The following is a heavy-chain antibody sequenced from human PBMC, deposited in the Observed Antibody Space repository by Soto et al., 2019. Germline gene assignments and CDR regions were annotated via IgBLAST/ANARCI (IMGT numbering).Heavy chain of an antibody. CDR3: AREATIFGVTMNYYYGMDV. CDR1: GVIFLRYL. J-gene: IGHJ6*02. CDR2: IHRPAGSA. Sequence: RGSLRLSGPASGVIFLRYLMHWVLQAPGTALVWGALIHRPAGSARDADSGEGRFTISRDNAKRMLYLQMNSLRAEDTAVYYCAREATIFGVTMNYYYGMDVWGQGTTVT. V-gene: IGHV3-74*01. D-gene: IGHD3-3*01.